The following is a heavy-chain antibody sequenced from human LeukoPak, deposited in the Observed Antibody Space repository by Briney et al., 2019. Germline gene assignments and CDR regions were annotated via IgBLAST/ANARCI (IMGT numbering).Heavy chain of an antibody. D-gene: IGHD2-2*02. CDR1: GGSVSSGSYY. Sequence: SETLSLTCTVSGGSVSSGSYYWSWIRQPPGKGLEWIGYIYYSGSTYYNPSLRSRVTISVDTSKNQFSLKLSSVTAADTAVYYCARVGRTVPAAIANFFDYWGQGTLVTVSS. CDR3: ARVGRTVPAAIANFFDY. CDR2: IYYSGST. J-gene: IGHJ4*02. V-gene: IGHV4-31*03.